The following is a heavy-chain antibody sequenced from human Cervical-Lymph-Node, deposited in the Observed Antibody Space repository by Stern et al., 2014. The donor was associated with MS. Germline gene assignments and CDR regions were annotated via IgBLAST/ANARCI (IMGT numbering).Heavy chain of an antibody. Sequence: QVQLVQSGPEVKKPGSSVKVSCKASGGDFSSYPISWVRQAPGQGLEWVGGIIPIFGTPDYAQKFQGRLTITADRSTTTAYMALSGLTSHDTAVYFCARSLKRVVLFGVQQHDYHAMDVWGQGTTVTVSS. CDR2: IIPIFGTP. CDR1: GGDFSSYP. V-gene: IGHV1-69*06. CDR3: ARSLKRVVLFGVQQHDYHAMDV. J-gene: IGHJ6*02. D-gene: IGHD3-3*01.